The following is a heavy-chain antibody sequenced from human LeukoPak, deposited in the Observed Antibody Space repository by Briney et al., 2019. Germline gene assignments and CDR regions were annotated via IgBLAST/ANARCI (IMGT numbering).Heavy chain of an antibody. CDR3: GRGYSYGPDY. CDR1: GFTFSDFY. CDR2: ISSRGSII. J-gene: IGHJ4*02. V-gene: IGHV3-11*04. Sequence: GGSLRLSCAASGFTFSDFYMNWIRQAPGKGLEWVSYISSRGSIIYYADSVKGRFTISRDNAKNSLYLQMNSLRAEDTAVYYCGRGYSYGPDYWGQGTLVTVSS. D-gene: IGHD5-18*01.